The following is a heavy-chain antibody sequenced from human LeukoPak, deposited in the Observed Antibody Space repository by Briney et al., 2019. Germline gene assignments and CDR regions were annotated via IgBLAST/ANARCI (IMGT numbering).Heavy chain of an antibody. CDR1: GGSISSYY. CDR2: IYYSGST. J-gene: IGHJ4*02. V-gene: IGHV4-39*01. Sequence: SETLSLTCTVSGGSISSYYWSWIRQPPGKGLEWIGSIYYSGSTYYNPSLKSRVTISVDTSKNQFSLKLSSVTAADTAVYYCARHLRGYYYDSSGFDYWGQGTLVTVSS. CDR3: ARHLRGYYYDSSGFDY. D-gene: IGHD3-22*01.